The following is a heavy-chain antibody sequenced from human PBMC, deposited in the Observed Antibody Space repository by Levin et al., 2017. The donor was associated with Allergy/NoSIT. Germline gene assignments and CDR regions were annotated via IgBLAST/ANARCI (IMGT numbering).Heavy chain of an antibody. V-gene: IGHV6-1*01. CDR2: TYYRSKWYN. J-gene: IGHJ3*02. D-gene: IGHD6-19*01. Sequence: SETLSLTCAISGDSVSSNSAAWNWIRQSPSRGLEWLGRTYYRSKWYNDYAVSVKSRITINPDTSKNQFSLQLNSVTPEDTAVYYCARGIEWTAVAGTVGDAFDIWGQGTMVTVSS. CDR3: ARGIEWTAVAGTVGDAFDI. CDR1: GDSVSSNSAA.